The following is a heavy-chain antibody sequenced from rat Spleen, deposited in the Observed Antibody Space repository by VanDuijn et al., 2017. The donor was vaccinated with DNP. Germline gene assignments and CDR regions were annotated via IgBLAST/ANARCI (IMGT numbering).Heavy chain of an antibody. V-gene: IGHV5S23*01. CDR1: GFTFSNYD. Sequence: EVQLVESGGGLVQPGRSLKLSCAASGFTFSNYDMAWVRQAPGKGLEWIASIKTDGTSTSYPDSVKGRFTISRDNAKSTLYLQMNSLRSEDTATYYCTRVGDYHDGGDGDVLDVWGQGTSVTVSS. J-gene: IGHJ4*01. D-gene: IGHD1-12*02. CDR2: IKTDGTST. CDR3: TRVGDYHDGGDGDVLDV.